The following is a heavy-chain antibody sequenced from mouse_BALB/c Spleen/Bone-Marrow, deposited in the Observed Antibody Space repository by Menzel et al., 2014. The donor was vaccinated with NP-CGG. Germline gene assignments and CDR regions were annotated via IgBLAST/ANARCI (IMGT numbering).Heavy chain of an antibody. CDR3: TRSRDYGNWFAY. CDR1: GYTFTSYW. Sequence: QVQLQQPGAELVKPGASVKMSCKASGYTFTSYWMHWVKQRPGQGLEWIGVIDPSDSYTSYNQKFKGKATLTVDTSSSTAYMQLSSLTSEDSAVYYCTRSRDYGNWFAYWGQGTLVPVSA. CDR2: IDPSDSYT. D-gene: IGHD2-1*01. J-gene: IGHJ3*01. V-gene: IGHV1S127*01.